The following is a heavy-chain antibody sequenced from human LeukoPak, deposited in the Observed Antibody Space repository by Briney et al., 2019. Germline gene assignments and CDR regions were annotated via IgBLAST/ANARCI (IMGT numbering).Heavy chain of an antibody. CDR3: ARGYYYYMDV. CDR1: GGSFSGYY. CDR2: INHSGST. J-gene: IGHJ6*03. Sequence: NASETLSLTCAVYGGSFSGYYWSWIRQPPGKGLEWIGEINHSGSTNYNPSLKSRVTISVDTSKNQFSLKLSSVTAADTAVYYCARGYYYYMDVWGKGTTVTVSS. V-gene: IGHV4-34*01.